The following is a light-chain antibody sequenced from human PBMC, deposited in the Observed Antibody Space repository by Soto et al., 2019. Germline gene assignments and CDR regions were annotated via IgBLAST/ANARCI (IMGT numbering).Light chain of an antibody. J-gene: IGLJ1*01. Sequence: QSALTQAASVSGSPGQSITISCTGTSSDVGGYKFVSWYQHHPGKAPKLMISEVSNRPSGVSNRFSGSKSGNTASLTISGLQDDDEADYYCSSYSSSSTLYVFGTGTKLTVL. CDR3: SSYSSSSTLYV. CDR1: SSDVGGYKF. CDR2: EVS. V-gene: IGLV2-14*01.